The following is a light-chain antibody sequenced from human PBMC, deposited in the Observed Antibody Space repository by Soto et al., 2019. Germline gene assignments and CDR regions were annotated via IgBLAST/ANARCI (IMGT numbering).Light chain of an antibody. J-gene: IGLJ1*01. CDR3: SSYTTSNTRQIV. V-gene: IGLV2-14*01. CDR1: SSDVGGYNY. CDR2: DVS. Sequence: QSVMTQPASVSGSPGQSITISCTGTSSDVGGYNYVSWYQQHPGKAPKLMIYDVSNRPSGVSNRFSGSKSGNTASLTISGLEPEDEADYYCSSYTTSNTRQIVFGTGTKVTXL.